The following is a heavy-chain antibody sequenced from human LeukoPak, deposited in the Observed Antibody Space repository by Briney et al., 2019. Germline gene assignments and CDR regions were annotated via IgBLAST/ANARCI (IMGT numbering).Heavy chain of an antibody. J-gene: IGHJ6*02. V-gene: IGHV4-30-4*01. Sequence: SQTLSLTCTVSGGSISSGDYYWSWIRQPPGQGLEWIGYIYYSGSTYYNPSLKSRVTISVDTSNNQFSLKLSPVTAADTAVYYCARAVPSYYYGMDVWGQGTTVTVSS. CDR3: ARAVPSYYYGMDV. CDR2: IYYSGST. CDR1: GGSISSGDYY.